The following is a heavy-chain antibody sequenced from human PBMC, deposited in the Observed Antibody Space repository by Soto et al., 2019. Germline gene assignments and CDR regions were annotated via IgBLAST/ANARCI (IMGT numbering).Heavy chain of an antibody. Sequence: QLVESGGGLVKPGGSLRLSCATSGFPFSSYNMNWVRQPPGKGLQWVSSISSTSRYIYYADSVKGRFTISRDNANNSLYPQMDSLRAEDTSVYYCARDGLLSFGEVLKVHYIDVWGKGTTVAVSS. CDR1: GFPFSSYN. J-gene: IGHJ6*03. D-gene: IGHD3-10*01. CDR3: ARDGLLSFGEVLKVHYIDV. V-gene: IGHV3-21*06. CDR2: ISSTSRYI.